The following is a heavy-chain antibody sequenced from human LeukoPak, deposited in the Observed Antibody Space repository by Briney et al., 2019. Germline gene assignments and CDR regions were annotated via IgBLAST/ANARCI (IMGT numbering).Heavy chain of an antibody. CDR3: ARDGAGGDNSAFDI. CDR2: TRNKARGYTT. V-gene: IGHV3-72*01. CDR1: GVTLSDHH. J-gene: IGHJ3*02. D-gene: IGHD3-22*01. Sequence: GGSRRLSCAASGVTLSDHHMDWVRQAPGKGLEGVGRTRNKARGYTTEYAAAVKGRFTISRHDSKTLVYLQMNSLKTEDTAVYFCARDGAGGDNSAFDIWGQGTVVTVSS.